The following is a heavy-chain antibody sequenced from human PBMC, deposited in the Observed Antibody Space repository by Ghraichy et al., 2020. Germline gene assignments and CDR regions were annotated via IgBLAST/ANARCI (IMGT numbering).Heavy chain of an antibody. V-gene: IGHV3-21*01. D-gene: IGHD4-11*01. CDR3: ASQDYSNWEGADY. CDR1: GFTFSSYS. J-gene: IGHJ4*02. CDR2: ISSSSSYI. Sequence: GGSLRLSCAASGFTFSSYSMNWVRQAPGKGLEWVSSISSSSSYIYYADSVKGRFTISRDNAKNSLYLQMNSLRAEDTAVYYCASQDYSNWEGADYWGQGTLVTVSS.